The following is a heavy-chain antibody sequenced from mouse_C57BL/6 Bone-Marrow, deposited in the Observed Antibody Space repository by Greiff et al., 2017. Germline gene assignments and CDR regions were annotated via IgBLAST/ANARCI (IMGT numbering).Heavy chain of an antibody. J-gene: IGHJ3*01. CDR1: GYTFTDYN. CDR2: INPNNGGT. V-gene: IGHV1-18*01. D-gene: IGHD2-1*01. Sequence: EVQLQQSGAELARPGASVKIPCKASGYTFTDYNMDWVKQSHGKSLEWIGDINPNNGGTIYNQKFKGKATLTVDKSSSTAYMELRSLTSEDTAVYYCARGGNGLFAYWGQGTLVTVSA. CDR3: ARGGNGLFAY.